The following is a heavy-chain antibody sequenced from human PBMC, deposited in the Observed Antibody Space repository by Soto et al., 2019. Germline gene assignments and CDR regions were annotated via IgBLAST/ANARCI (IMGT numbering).Heavy chain of an antibody. Sequence: EASVKVSCKASGYTFTSYDINWVRQATGQGLEWMGWMNPNSGNTGNAQKFQGRITMTRNTSISTAYMELSSLRSEDTAVYYRARSVEWMESFDYWGQGTLVTVSS. D-gene: IGHD1-26*01. CDR1: GYTFTSYD. J-gene: IGHJ4*02. V-gene: IGHV1-8*01. CDR3: ARSVEWMESFDY. CDR2: MNPNSGNT.